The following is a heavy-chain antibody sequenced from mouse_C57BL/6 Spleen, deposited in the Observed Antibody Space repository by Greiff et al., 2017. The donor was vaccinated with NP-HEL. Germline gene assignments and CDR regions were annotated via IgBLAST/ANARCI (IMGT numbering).Heavy chain of an antibody. CDR2: IYPGDGDT. CDR3: ARGGTAQATGAMDY. D-gene: IGHD3-2*02. J-gene: IGHJ4*01. Sequence: VKLMESGAELVKPGASVKISCKASGYAFSSYWMNWVKQRPGKGLEWIGQIYPGDGDTNYNGKFKGKATLTADKSSSTAYMQLSSLTSEDSAVYFCARGGTAQATGAMDYWGQGTSVTVSS. V-gene: IGHV1-80*01. CDR1: GYAFSSYW.